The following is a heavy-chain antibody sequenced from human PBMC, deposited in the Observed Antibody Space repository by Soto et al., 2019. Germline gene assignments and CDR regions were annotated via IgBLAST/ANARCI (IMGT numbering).Heavy chain of an antibody. J-gene: IGHJ5*02. CDR3: ARDGSSCSGGSCYSSWFDP. CDR2: IYHSGST. CDR1: GGSISSSNW. V-gene: IGHV4-4*02. Sequence: SETLSLTCAVSGGSISSSNWWSWVRQPPGKGLEWIGEIYHSGSTNYNPSLKSRVTISVDKSKNQFSLKLSSVAAADTAVYYCARDGSSCSGGSCYSSWFDPWGQGTLVTVSS. D-gene: IGHD2-15*01.